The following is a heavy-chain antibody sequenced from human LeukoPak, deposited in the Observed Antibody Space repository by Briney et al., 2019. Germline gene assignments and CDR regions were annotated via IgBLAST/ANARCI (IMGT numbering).Heavy chain of an antibody. CDR2: MNPNSGNT. J-gene: IGHJ5*02. CDR1: GYTFTSYD. V-gene: IGHV1-8*01. Sequence: ASVKVSCKASGYTFTSYDINRVRQATGQGLEWMGWMNPNSGNTGYAQKFQGRVTMTRNTSISTAYMELSSQGSEDTAVYYCARGRWGYCSSTSCYGTDWFDPWGQGTLVTVSS. CDR3: ARGRWGYCSSTSCYGTDWFDP. D-gene: IGHD2-2*01.